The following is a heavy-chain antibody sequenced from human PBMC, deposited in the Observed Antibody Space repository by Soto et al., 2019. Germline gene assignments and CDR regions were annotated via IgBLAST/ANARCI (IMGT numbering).Heavy chain of an antibody. D-gene: IGHD6-19*01. J-gene: IGHJ4*02. CDR2: IWYDGSNK. Sequence: QVQLVESGGGVVQPGRSLRLSCAASGFTFSSYGMHWVRQAPGKGLEWVAVIWYDGSNKYYADSVKGRFTISRDNSKNTLYLQMNSLRAEDTAVYYCARDRRSSGLDYLGQGTLVTVSS. CDR1: GFTFSSYG. CDR3: ARDRRSSGLDY. V-gene: IGHV3-33*01.